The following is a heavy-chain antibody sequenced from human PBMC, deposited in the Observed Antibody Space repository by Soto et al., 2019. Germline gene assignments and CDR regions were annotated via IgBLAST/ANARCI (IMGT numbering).Heavy chain of an antibody. D-gene: IGHD3-10*01. V-gene: IGHV5-51*01. CDR2: IYPGDSET. J-gene: IGHJ4*02. Sequence: GESLKISCKGSGYSFSTYWIGWVRQMPGKGLECMGIIYPGDSETRYSPSFQGQVTISADKSISTAYLQWSSLTAADTAVYYCTRDAPLWFGELSQWGQGTLVTVSS. CDR3: TRDAPLWFGELSQ. CDR1: GYSFSTYW.